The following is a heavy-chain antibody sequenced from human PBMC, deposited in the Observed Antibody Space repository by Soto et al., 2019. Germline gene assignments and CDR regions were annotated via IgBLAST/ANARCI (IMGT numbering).Heavy chain of an antibody. D-gene: IGHD2-15*01. CDR1: GGSISSYY. Sequence: SETLSLTCTVSGGSISSYYWSWIRQPPGKGLEWIGYIYYSGSTNYNPSLKSRVTISVDTSKNQFSLKLSSVTAADTAVYYCARLGYCSGSSCYYYYYMDVWGKGTTVTVSS. CDR3: ARLGYCSGSSCYYYYYMDV. V-gene: IGHV4-59*08. CDR2: IYYSGST. J-gene: IGHJ6*03.